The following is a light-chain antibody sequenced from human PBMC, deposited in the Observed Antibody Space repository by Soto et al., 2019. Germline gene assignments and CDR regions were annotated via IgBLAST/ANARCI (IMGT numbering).Light chain of an antibody. J-gene: IGLJ1*01. CDR2: DVS. CDR1: SSDVGLYNY. CDR3: SSYTTSSTLV. V-gene: IGLV2-14*01. Sequence: QSALTQPASVSGSPGQSITISCTGTSSDVGLYNYVSWYQQHPGKAPKLMIYDVSSRPSGVSNRFSGSKSGNTASLTISGLQTEDEADYYCSSYTTSSTLVFGTGTKLTVL.